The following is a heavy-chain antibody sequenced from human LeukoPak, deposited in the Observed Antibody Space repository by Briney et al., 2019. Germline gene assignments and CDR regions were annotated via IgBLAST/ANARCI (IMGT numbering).Heavy chain of an antibody. CDR2: ISGSGGTT. CDR3: AKDREAYSSSWYYFDY. J-gene: IGHJ4*02. V-gene: IGHV3-23*01. Sequence: QPGGSLRLSCAASGFTISSYAMTWVRQAPGKGLEWVSAISGSGGTTYYTDSVKGRFTISRDNSKNTLYLQMNSLRAEDTAVYYCAKDREAYSSSWYYFDYWGQGTLVTVSS. CDR1: GFTISSYA. D-gene: IGHD6-13*01.